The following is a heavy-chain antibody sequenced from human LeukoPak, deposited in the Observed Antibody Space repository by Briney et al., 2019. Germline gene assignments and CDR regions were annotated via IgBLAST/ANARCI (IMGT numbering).Heavy chain of an antibody. V-gene: IGHV4-61*03. CDR3: ARESEEVDY. CDR2: IYYSGST. CDR1: GGSVSSGSYY. Sequence: SETLSLTCAVSGGSVSSGSYYWSWIRQPPGKGLEWIGYIYYSGSTNYNPSLKSRVTISVDTSKNRFSLKLSSVTAADTAVYYCARESEEVDYWGQGTLVTVSS. J-gene: IGHJ4*02.